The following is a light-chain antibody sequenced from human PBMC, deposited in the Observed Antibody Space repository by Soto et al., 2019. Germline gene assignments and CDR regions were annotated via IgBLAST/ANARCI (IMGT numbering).Light chain of an antibody. V-gene: IGKV3-15*01. CDR1: QTVSSN. Sequence: EIVMTQSPATLSVSPGERATLSCRASQTVSSNLAWYQQKPGQAPRLLIYGASNRATGIPARFSGSGSGTEFTLTISSLQSEDFAVYYCQQCDNWWTFGQGTKVDIK. CDR2: GAS. J-gene: IGKJ1*01. CDR3: QQCDNWWT.